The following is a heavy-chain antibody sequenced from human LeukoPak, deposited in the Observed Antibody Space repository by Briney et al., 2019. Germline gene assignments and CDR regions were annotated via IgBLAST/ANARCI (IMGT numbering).Heavy chain of an antibody. D-gene: IGHD6-13*01. CDR1: GVSISSSSYY. V-gene: IGHV4-39*07. J-gene: IGHJ4*01. CDR3: GGGGTIAAAGVDY. Sequence: PSETLSLTCTVSGVSISSSSYYWGWIRQPPGKGLEWIGSIYYSGSTYYNPSLKSRVTISVDTSKNQFSLKLSSVTAVDTAVYYCGGGGTIAAAGVDYWGHGTLVTVSS. CDR2: IYYSGST.